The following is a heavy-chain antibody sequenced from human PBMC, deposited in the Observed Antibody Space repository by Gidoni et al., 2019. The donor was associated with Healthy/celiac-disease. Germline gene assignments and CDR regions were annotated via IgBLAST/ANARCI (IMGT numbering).Heavy chain of an antibody. CDR2: IYYSGST. CDR3: ARFLRERIKYYFDY. J-gene: IGHJ4*02. V-gene: IGHV4-31*03. CDR1: GGSISSGGYY. Sequence: QVQLQESGPGLVKPSQTLSLTCTVSGGSISSGGYYWSWICQHPGKGLEWIGYIYYSGSTYYNPSLKIRVTISVDTSKNQFSLKLSSVTAADTAVYYCARFLRERIKYYFDYWGQGTLVTVSS.